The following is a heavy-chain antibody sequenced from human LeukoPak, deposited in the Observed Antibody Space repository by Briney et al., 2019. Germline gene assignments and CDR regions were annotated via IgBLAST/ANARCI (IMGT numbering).Heavy chain of an antibody. CDR3: ARDLRYSSSWYWDWFDP. J-gene: IGHJ5*02. CDR1: GFTFSSYS. CDR2: ISSSSGYI. D-gene: IGHD6-13*01. V-gene: IGHV3-21*01. Sequence: PGGSLRLSCAASGFTFSSYSMNWVRQAPGKGLEWVSSISSSSGYIYYADSVKGRFTISRDNAKNSLYLQMNSLRAEDTAVYYCARDLRYSSSWYWDWFDPWGQGTLVTVSS.